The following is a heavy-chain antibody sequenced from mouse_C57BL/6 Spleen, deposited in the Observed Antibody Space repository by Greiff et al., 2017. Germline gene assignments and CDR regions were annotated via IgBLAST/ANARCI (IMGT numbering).Heavy chain of an antibody. CDR2: IDPETGGT. CDR3: TTTVVAPFDY. D-gene: IGHD1-1*01. CDR1: GYTFTDYE. Sequence: LVESGAELVRPGASVTLSCKASGYTFTDYEMHWVKQTPVHGLEWIGAIDPETGGTAYNQKFKGKAILTADKSSSTAYMELRSLTSEDSAVYYCTTTVVAPFDYWGQGTTLTVSS. V-gene: IGHV1-15*01. J-gene: IGHJ2*01.